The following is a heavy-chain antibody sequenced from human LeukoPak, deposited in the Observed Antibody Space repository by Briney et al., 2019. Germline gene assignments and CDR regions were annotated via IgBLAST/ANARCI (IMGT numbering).Heavy chain of an antibody. CDR1: GGSISSSSYY. D-gene: IGHD1-7*01. V-gene: IGHV4-39*01. CDR3: ARRATSGNYQMLHFDS. CDR2: IYYSGST. J-gene: IGHJ4*02. Sequence: PSETLSLTCTVSGGSISSSSYYWGWIRQPPGKGLEWIGSIYYSGSTYYNPSLKSRVTISVDTSKNQFSLTLSSVTAADTAIYYCARRATSGNYQMLHFDSWGQGILVTVSS.